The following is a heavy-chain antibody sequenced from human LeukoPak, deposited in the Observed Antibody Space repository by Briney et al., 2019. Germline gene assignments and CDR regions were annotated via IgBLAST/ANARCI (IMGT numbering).Heavy chain of an antibody. J-gene: IGHJ4*02. Sequence: GGSLRLSCTASGFTFGDYAMSWFRQAPGKGLEWVSSISSSSSYIYYADSVKGRFTISRDNAKNSLYLQMNSLRAEDTAVYYCARGSLDGYKTLDYWGQGTLVTVSS. V-gene: IGHV3-21*01. D-gene: IGHD5-24*01. CDR1: GFTFGDYA. CDR2: ISSSSSYI. CDR3: ARGSLDGYKTLDY.